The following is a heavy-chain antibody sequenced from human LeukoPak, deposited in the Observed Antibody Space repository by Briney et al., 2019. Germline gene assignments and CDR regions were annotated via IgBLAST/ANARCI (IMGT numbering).Heavy chain of an antibody. V-gene: IGHV1-69*05. J-gene: IGHJ6*03. D-gene: IGHD6-6*01. CDR3: ASIEYSSSGGRYYYYMDV. CDR2: IIPIFGTA. CDR1: GGTFSSYA. Sequence: ASVKVSCKASGGTFSSYAISWVRQAPGQGLEWMGRIIPIFGTANYAQKFQGRVTITTDESTSTAYMELGSLRSEDTAVYYCASIEYSSSGGRYYYYMDVWGKGTTVTVSS.